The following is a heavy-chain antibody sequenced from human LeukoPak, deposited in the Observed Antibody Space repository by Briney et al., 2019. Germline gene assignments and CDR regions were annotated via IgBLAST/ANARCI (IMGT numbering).Heavy chain of an antibody. Sequence: SETLSLTCTVSGGSISSYYWSWIQQPAGKGLEWIGRIYTSGSTNYNPSLKSRVTMSVDTSKNQFSLKLSSVTAADTAVYYCARVEGIAAIGQGYYYYYMDVWGKGTTVTVSS. CDR1: GGSISSYY. J-gene: IGHJ6*03. CDR3: ARVEGIAAIGQGYYYYYMDV. D-gene: IGHD6-13*01. CDR2: IYTSGST. V-gene: IGHV4-4*07.